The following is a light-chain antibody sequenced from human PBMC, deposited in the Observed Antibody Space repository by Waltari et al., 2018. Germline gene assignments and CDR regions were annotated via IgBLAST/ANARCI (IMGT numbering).Light chain of an antibody. CDR3: SSYTITSTPVV. V-gene: IGLV2-14*03. CDR1: SSDIGSQCP. J-gene: IGLJ2*01. CDR2: DVS. Sequence: QPALTQPASVSGSPGQTITISCTGTSSDIGSQCPVSWYQQHPGKAPKLMINDVSNRLSGVSSRFSASKSGDTASLTISGLQAEDEADYYCSSYTITSTPVVFGGGTKLTVL.